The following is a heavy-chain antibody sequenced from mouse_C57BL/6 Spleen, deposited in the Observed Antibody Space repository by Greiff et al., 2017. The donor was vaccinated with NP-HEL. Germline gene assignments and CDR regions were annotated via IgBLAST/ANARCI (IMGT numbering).Heavy chain of an antibody. Sequence: VQLQQSDAELVKPGASVKISCKVSGYTFTDYTIHWMKQRPEQGLEWIGYIYPRDGSTKYNEKFKGKATLTADKSSSTAYMQLNSLTSEDSAVYFCAMGEIYYDYDESAYWGQGTLVTVSA. CDR2: IYPRDGST. D-gene: IGHD2-4*01. CDR1: GYTFTDYT. V-gene: IGHV1-78*01. J-gene: IGHJ3*01. CDR3: AMGEIYYDYDESAY.